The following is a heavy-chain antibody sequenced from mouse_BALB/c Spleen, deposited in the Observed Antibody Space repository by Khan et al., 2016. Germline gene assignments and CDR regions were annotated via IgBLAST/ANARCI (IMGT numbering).Heavy chain of an antibody. Sequence: VKLLESGAELMKPGASVKISCKATGYTFSSYWIEWVKQRPGHGLEWIGEILPGSGSTNYNEKFKGKATFTADTSSNTAYMQLSSLTSEDSAVYYCARFGYGLCFDVWGAGTTVTVSS. D-gene: IGHD2-2*01. V-gene: IGHV1-9*01. CDR1: GYTFSSYW. J-gene: IGHJ1*01. CDR2: ILPGSGST. CDR3: ARFGYGLCFDV.